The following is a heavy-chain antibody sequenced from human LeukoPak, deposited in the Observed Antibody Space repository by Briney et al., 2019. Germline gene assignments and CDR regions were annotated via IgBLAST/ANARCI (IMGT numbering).Heavy chain of an antibody. V-gene: IGHV3-20*04. D-gene: IGHD5-12*01. CDR3: AKHSYRVDSFTDY. J-gene: IGHJ4*02. CDR2: INWNGGST. CDR1: GFTFDDYG. Sequence: GGSLRLSCAASGFTFDDYGMSWVRQVPGKGLEWVSGINWNGGSTGYADSVKGRFTISRDNAKNSLYLQMNSLRAEDTAVYYCAKHSYRVDSFTDYWGQGTLVTVSS.